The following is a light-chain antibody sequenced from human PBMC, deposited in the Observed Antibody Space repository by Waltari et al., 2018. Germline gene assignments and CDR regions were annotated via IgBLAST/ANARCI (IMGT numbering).Light chain of an antibody. Sequence: QSALTQPPSLSGAPGQRVSISCTGTTSNFGAGYDVHWYQQLPGAAPKLLIYDNSNRPSGVPDRFSGSKSGTSASLASTGLQADDEADYYCQSYDSALRNVVFGGGTKLTV. CDR2: DNS. CDR3: QSYDSALRNVV. V-gene: IGLV1-40*01. J-gene: IGLJ2*01. CDR1: TSNFGAGYD.